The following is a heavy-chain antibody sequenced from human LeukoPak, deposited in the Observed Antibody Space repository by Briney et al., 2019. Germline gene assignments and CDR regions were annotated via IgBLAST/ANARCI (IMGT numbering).Heavy chain of an antibody. J-gene: IGHJ4*02. CDR3: AAYCTNGVCPQTFDY. CDR2: IIPIFGKV. V-gene: IGHV1-69*05. CDR1: GGTFNSYA. D-gene: IGHD2-8*01. Sequence: SVKVSCKTSGGTFNSYAINWVRQAPGQGLEWMGGIIPIFGKVHYAEKFQGRLTITTDESTSTAYLELGSLRSEDTAVYYCAAYCTNGVCPQTFDYWGQGTLVTVSS.